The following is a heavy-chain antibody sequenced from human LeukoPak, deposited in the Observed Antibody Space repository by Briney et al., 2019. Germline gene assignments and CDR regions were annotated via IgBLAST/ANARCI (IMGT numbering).Heavy chain of an antibody. CDR3: AKDQVIAARFPPIDY. D-gene: IGHD6-6*01. CDR1: GFTFSSYA. J-gene: IGHJ4*02. V-gene: IGHV3-23*01. Sequence: TGGSLRLSCAASGFTFSSYAMSWVRQAPGKGLEWVSAISGSGGSTYYAGSVKGRFTISRDNSKNTLYLQMNSLRAEDTAVYYCAKDQVIAARFPPIDYWGQGTLVTVSS. CDR2: ISGSGGST.